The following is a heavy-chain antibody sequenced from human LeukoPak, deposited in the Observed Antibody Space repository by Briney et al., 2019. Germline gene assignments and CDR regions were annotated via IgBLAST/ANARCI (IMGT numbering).Heavy chain of an antibody. CDR1: GGSFSDYF. J-gene: IGHJ4*02. CDR3: VTYYYGSSAPKRNY. CDR2: ISHRGST. V-gene: IGHV4-34*01. Sequence: SETLSLTCAVYGGSFSDYFWSWIRQPPGKGLEWIGEISHRGSTTYNPSLRSRVTLSGDTSKKQFSLKLSSVTAADTAVYYCVTYYYGSSAPKRNYWGQGILVTVSS. D-gene: IGHD3-22*01.